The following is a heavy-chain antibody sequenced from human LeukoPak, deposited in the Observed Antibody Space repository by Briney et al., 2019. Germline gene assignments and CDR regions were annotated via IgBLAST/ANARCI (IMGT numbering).Heavy chain of an antibody. J-gene: IGHJ5*02. D-gene: IGHD4-11*01. CDR2: MNPNSGNT. CDR1: GYTFTSYD. Sequence: ASVKVSCKASGYTFTSYDINWVRQATGQGLEWMGWMNPNSGNTGYAQKFQGRVTMTRNTSISPAYMELSSLRSEDTAVYYCARDGSNSEDGWFDPWGQGTLVTVSS. CDR3: ARDGSNSEDGWFDP. V-gene: IGHV1-8*01.